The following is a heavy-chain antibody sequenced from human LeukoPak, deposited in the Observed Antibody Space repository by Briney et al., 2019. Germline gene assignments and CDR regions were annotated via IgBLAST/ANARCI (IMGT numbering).Heavy chain of an antibody. CDR3: GSLKRVVPAAIPYYYYMDV. J-gene: IGHJ6*03. D-gene: IGHD2-2*02. Sequence: SQTLSLTCTVSGVSIDSGPYCWSWIRQHPGQGLAWIGYISLSGSTYYNPSLRSRLTISGHTSKPQFSLELRPVAAADTAVYYCGSLKRVVPAAIPYYYYMDVWGKGTTVTVSS. CDR2: ISLSGST. V-gene: IGHV4-31*03. CDR1: GVSIDSGPYC.